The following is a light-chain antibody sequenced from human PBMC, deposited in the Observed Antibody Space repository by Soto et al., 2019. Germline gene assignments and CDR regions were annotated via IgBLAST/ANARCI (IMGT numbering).Light chain of an antibody. CDR2: DVS. CDR3: CSDAGSVV. Sequence: QSDLTQPRSVSGSPGQSVTISCTGTSSDIGSYNYVSWYQQHPGKAPKLMICDVSQLPSGVPDRFSGSKSGNTASLTISGLQSEEEADYYCCSDAGSVVFGGGTKLTVL. V-gene: IGLV2-11*01. J-gene: IGLJ2*01. CDR1: SSDIGSYNY.